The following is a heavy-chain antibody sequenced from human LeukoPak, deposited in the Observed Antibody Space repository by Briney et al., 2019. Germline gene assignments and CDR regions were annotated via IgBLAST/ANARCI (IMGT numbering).Heavy chain of an antibody. CDR1: GFTFDDYT. Sequence: GGSLRLSCAASGFTFDDYTMHWVRPAPGKGLEWVSLISWDGGSTHYADSVKGRFIISRDNSKSSLDLQMNSLRTEDTALYFCAQDRDRGLDYWGRGTLVTVSS. D-gene: IGHD3-16*02. V-gene: IGHV3-43*01. J-gene: IGHJ4*02. CDR2: ISWDGGST. CDR3: AQDRDRGLDY.